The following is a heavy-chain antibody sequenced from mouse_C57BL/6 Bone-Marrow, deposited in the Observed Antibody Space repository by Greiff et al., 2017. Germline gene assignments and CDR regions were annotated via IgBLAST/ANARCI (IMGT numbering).Heavy chain of an antibody. J-gene: IGHJ2*01. V-gene: IGHV1-9*01. CDR3: AREGLLWRGFDY. CDR2: ILPGSGST. CDR1: GYTFTGYW. D-gene: IGHD2-10*01. Sequence: QVQLQQSGAELMKPGASVKLSCKATGYTFTGYWIEWVKQRPGHGLEWIGEILPGSGSTNYTEKFKGKATFTADTSSNTAYMQLSSLTTEDSAIYYCAREGLLWRGFDYWGQGTTLTVSS.